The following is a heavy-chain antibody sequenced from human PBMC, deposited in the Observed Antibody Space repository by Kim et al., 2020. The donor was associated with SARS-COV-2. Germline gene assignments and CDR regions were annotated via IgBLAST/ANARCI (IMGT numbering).Heavy chain of an antibody. CDR3: ARGWAGGDPVDY. Sequence: GYSQKFQGRVTMTRNTSISTAYMELSSLRSEDTAVYYCARGWAGGDPVDYWGQGTLVTVSS. J-gene: IGHJ4*02. D-gene: IGHD2-21*02. V-gene: IGHV1-8*01.